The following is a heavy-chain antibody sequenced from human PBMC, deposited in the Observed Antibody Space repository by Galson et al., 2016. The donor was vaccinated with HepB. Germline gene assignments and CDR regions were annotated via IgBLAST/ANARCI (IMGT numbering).Heavy chain of an antibody. CDR2: INWNGGST. Sequence: SLRLSCAASGFTFSSYWMHWVRQVPGKGLEWASGINWNGGSTGYADSVKGRFTISRDNAKNSLYLQMNSLRAEDTALYYCARAPYLYLAAAAYYFDYWGQGTLVTVSS. CDR3: ARAPYLYLAAAAYYFDY. D-gene: IGHD6-13*01. CDR1: GFTFSSYW. V-gene: IGHV3-20*04. J-gene: IGHJ4*02.